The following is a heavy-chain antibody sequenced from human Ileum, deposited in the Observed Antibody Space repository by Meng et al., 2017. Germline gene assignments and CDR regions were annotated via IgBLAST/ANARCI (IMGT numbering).Heavy chain of an antibody. D-gene: IGHD1-14*01. CDR3: ARGGLNAFGDQSEPHFDY. J-gene: IGHJ4*02. V-gene: IGHV4-4*02. Sequence: QAETRGSDHAVLKPLVHMPHTADVAGASIDNRNWWCWFRQPPDKCLEWVGESYHSGSTNYTPSLKSRVNISLDKSNNQFSLMLSSVNAAETAVYYCARGGLNAFGDQSEPHFDYWGQGTLVTVSS. CDR1: GASIDNRNW. CDR2: SYHSGST.